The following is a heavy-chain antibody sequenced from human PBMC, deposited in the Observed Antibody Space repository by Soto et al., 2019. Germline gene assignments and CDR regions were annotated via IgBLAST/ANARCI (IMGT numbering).Heavy chain of an antibody. CDR1: GGSISSYY. J-gene: IGHJ4*02. CDR3: ARGYSGYVWATFDY. CDR2: IYYSGST. Sequence: QVQLQESGPGLVKPSETLSLTCTVSGGSISSYYWSWIRQPPGKGLEWIGYIYYSGSTNYNPSLKSRVTRSVDTSKNQFSLKLSSVTAADTAVYYCARGYSGYVWATFDYWGQGTLVTVSS. D-gene: IGHD5-12*01. V-gene: IGHV4-59*01.